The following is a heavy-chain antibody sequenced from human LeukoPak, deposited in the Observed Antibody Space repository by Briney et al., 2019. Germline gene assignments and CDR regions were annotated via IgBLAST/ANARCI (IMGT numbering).Heavy chain of an antibody. V-gene: IGHV4-59*08. Sequence: PSETLSLTCTVPGGSISSYYWSWIRQPPGKGLEWIGYIYYSGSTNYNPSLKSRVTISVDTSKNQFSLKLSSVTAADTAVYYCARLDYYDSSGYPEDWGQGTLVTVSS. CDR2: IYYSGST. CDR3: ARLDYYDSSGYPED. D-gene: IGHD3-22*01. CDR1: GGSISSYY. J-gene: IGHJ4*02.